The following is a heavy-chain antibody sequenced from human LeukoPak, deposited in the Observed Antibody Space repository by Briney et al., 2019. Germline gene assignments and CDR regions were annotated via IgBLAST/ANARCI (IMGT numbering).Heavy chain of an antibody. D-gene: IGHD2-2*02. CDR1: GFTFGNYG. CDR3: ATYRHLPY. CDR2: IKQDGSEK. J-gene: IGHJ4*02. Sequence: PGGSLRLSCAVSGFTFGNYGMSWVRQARGKGLEWVANIKQDGSEKHYGDSVRGRFTISRDNAKNSLYLQMSSLRAEDSAMYYCATYRHLPYWGQGILVTVSS. V-gene: IGHV3-7*01.